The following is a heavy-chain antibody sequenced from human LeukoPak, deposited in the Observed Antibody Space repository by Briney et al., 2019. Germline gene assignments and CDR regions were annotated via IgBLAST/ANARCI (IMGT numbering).Heavy chain of an antibody. Sequence: GGSLRLSCAASGFIFTDYGMHWVRQAPGKGLEWLTFIRYDGSDKYYADSVKGRFTISGDNSKNSLYLQMNSLRAEDTAVYYCARDPVAGTTTFDYWGQGTLVTVSS. V-gene: IGHV3-30*02. CDR1: GFIFTDYG. CDR3: ARDPVAGTTTFDY. CDR2: IRYDGSDK. J-gene: IGHJ4*02. D-gene: IGHD1-7*01.